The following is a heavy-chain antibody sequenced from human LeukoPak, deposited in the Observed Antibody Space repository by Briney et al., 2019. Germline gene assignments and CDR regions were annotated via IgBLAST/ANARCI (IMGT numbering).Heavy chain of an antibody. Sequence: GESLKISCKGSGYSFTSYWIGWVRQMPGKGLEWMGIIYPGDSDTRYSPSFQGQVTISADKSISTAYLQWSSLKASDTAMYYCAGPIGNWCGYWPIKDAFYIWGQGTIVTVSS. CDR2: IYPGDSDT. CDR1: GYSFTSYW. V-gene: IGHV5-51*01. D-gene: IGHD3-3*01. CDR3: AGPIGNWCGYWPIKDAFYI. J-gene: IGHJ3*02.